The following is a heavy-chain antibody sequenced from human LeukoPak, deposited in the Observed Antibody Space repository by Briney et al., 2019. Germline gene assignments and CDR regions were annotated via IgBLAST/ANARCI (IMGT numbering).Heavy chain of an antibody. CDR1: GYTFTGYY. V-gene: IGHV1-2*04. CDR3: ARARSFYYNWNEYDY. Sequence: ASVKVSCKASGYTFTGYYMHWVRQAPGQGLEWMGWINPNSGGTNYAQKFQGWVTMTRDTSISTAYMELSRLRSGDTAVYYCARARSFYYNWNEYDYWGQGTLVTVSS. CDR2: INPNSGGT. J-gene: IGHJ4*02. D-gene: IGHD1-20*01.